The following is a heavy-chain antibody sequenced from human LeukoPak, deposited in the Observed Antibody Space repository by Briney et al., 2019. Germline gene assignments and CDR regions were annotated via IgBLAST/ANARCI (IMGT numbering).Heavy chain of an antibody. D-gene: IGHD5-18*01. CDR2: IKQDGSEK. V-gene: IGHV3-7*01. J-gene: IGHJ3*02. CDR3: ARVGGGYSYGYIRGPIDDAFDI. Sequence: QPGGSLRLSCAASGFTFSSYWMSWVRQAPGKGLEWVANIKQDGSEKYYVDSVKGRFTISRDNAKNSLYLQMNSLRAEDTAVYYCARVGGGYSYGYIRGPIDDAFDIWGQGTMVTVSS. CDR1: GFTFSSYW.